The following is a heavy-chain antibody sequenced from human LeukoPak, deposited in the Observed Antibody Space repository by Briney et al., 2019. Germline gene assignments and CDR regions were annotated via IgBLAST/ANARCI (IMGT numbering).Heavy chain of an antibody. CDR1: GYTFTSYG. CDR2: ISAYNGNA. D-gene: IGHD1-26*01. J-gene: IGHJ4*02. V-gene: IGHV1-18*01. Sequence: ASVKVSCKASGYTFTSYGISWVRQAPGQGLEWMGWISAYNGNANYAQRLQGRVTMTTDTSTSTAYMELRSLRSDDTAVYYCARWGSGSYYGMIDYWGQGTLVTVSS. CDR3: ARWGSGSYYGMIDY.